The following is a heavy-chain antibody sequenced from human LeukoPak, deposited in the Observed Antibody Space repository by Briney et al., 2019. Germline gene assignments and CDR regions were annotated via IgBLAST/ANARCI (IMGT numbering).Heavy chain of an antibody. CDR1: GGSISSGNYY. D-gene: IGHD1-14*01. Sequence: SETLSLTCTVSGGSISSGNYYWGWNRQPPGKGLEWVGNIYYSGSTYYNPSLKSRVTISVDTSKNQFSLKLNSVTAADTAVYYCARLWVLPSFDYWGQGTLVTVSS. V-gene: IGHV4-39*01. J-gene: IGHJ4*02. CDR3: ARLWVLPSFDY. CDR2: IYYSGST.